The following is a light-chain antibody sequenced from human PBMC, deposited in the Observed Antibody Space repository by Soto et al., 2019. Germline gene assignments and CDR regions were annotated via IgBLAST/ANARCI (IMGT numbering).Light chain of an antibody. Sequence: QSVLTQPPSASGSPGQSVTISCTGTSSDVGGYNYVSWYQQHPGKAPKLMIYEVSKRPSGVPDRFSGSKSGNTASLTVSGLRAEDEADYYCSSYAGRVFGTGTKVTVL. V-gene: IGLV2-8*01. CDR2: EVS. CDR3: SSYAGRV. CDR1: SSDVGGYNY. J-gene: IGLJ1*01.